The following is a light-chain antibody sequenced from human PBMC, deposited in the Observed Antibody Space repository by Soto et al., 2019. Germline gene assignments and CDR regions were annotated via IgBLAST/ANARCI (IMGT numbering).Light chain of an antibody. CDR1: SSDVGGYNY. J-gene: IGLJ1*01. V-gene: IGLV2-14*01. CDR2: EVS. Sequence: QSVLTQPASVSGSPGQSITISCTGTSSDVGGYNYVSWYQQHPGKAPKLMIYEVSNRPSGVSDRFSGSKSGNTASLTISGLQAEDEANYYCWSYARDNIFVFGTGTKVTVL. CDR3: WSYARDNIFV.